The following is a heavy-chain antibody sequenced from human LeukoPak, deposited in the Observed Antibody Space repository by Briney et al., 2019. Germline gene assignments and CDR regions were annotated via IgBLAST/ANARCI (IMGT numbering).Heavy chain of an antibody. V-gene: IGHV4-59*01. CDR3: ARVATMVRGSNGMDV. Sequence: PSETLSLTCTVSGGSISNYYWTWIRQPPGKGLEWIGYIYYSGSTNYNPSLRSRATTSVDTSKKQFSLNLSSVTAADTALYYCARVATMVRGSNGMDVWGKGTTVTVSS. D-gene: IGHD3-10*01. CDR2: IYYSGST. J-gene: IGHJ6*04. CDR1: GGSISNYY.